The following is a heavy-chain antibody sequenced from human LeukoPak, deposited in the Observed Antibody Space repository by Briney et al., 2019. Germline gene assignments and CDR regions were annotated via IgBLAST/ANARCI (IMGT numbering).Heavy chain of an antibody. V-gene: IGHV4-4*07. CDR3: AREKSVTGSPHYFDY. Sequence: SETLSLTCTVSGGSITHYFWNWIRQPAGKGLEWIGRIYTNENTNYNPSLKSRVTMSVDTSKNQFSLKLNSVTAADTAVYYCAREKSVTGSPHYFDYWGQGILVTVSS. CDR1: GGSITHYF. J-gene: IGHJ4*02. D-gene: IGHD3-9*01. CDR2: IYTNENT.